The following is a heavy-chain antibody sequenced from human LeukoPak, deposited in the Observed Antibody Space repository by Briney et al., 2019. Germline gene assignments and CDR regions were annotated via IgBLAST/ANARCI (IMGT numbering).Heavy chain of an antibody. Sequence: PSETLSLTCTVSGGSISSSSYYWGWIRQPPGKGLEWIGNIYYSGSTYYNPSLKSRVTIFVDTSKNQFFLKLSSVTAADTAVYYCARLTSIAARTYAFDIWGQGTMVTVSS. J-gene: IGHJ3*02. V-gene: IGHV4-39*01. D-gene: IGHD6-6*01. CDR2: IYYSGST. CDR3: ARLTSIAARTYAFDI. CDR1: GGSISSSSYY.